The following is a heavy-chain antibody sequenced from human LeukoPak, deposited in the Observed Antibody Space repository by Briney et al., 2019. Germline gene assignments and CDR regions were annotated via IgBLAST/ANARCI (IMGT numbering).Heavy chain of an antibody. D-gene: IGHD3-16*01. CDR3: ARSLWPEDY. V-gene: IGHV3-7*01. J-gene: IGHJ4*02. CDR1: GFTFSDFY. CDR2: INQDGTGK. Sequence: PGGSLRLSCAASGFTFSDFYISWVRESPGKGLEWVASINQDGTGKYYVASVKGRFTISRDNAKKSVWLQMTSLRAADTAVYYCARSLWPEDYWGQGTLVTVSS.